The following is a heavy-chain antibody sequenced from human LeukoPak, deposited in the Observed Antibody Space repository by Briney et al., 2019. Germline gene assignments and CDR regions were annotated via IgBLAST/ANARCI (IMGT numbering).Heavy chain of an antibody. CDR2: MNPNSGNT. J-gene: IGHJ6*03. CDR1: GYTFTSYD. CDR3: ARDPQGYYYMDV. Sequence: GASVKVSCKASGYTFTSYDINWVRQATGQGLEWMGWMNPNSGNTGYAQKFQGRVTITRNTSISTAYMELSSLRSEDMAVYYCARDPQGYYYMDVWGKGTTVTVSS. V-gene: IGHV1-8*03.